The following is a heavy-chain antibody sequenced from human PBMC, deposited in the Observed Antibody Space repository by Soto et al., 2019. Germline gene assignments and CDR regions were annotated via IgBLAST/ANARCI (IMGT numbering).Heavy chain of an antibody. Sequence: SVKVSCKASGGTFRSYAISWVRQAPGQGLEWMGGIIPIFGTANYAQKFQGRVTITADESTSTAYMELSNLRSEDTAVYYCARDLNSGEVVAATETTRDGMDVWGQGATVTVSS. V-gene: IGHV1-69*13. CDR1: GGTFRSYA. D-gene: IGHD2-15*01. J-gene: IGHJ6*02. CDR2: IIPIFGTA. CDR3: ARDLNSGEVVAATETTRDGMDV.